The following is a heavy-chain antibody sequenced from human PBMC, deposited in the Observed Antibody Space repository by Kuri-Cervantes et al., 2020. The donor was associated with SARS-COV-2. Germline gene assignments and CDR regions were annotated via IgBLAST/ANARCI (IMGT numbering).Heavy chain of an antibody. CDR3: ATNPLQSSGYIDGSPDYYYMDV. Sequence: GESLKISCTASGFTFGDYAMNWGRQAPGKGLEWVGFISSKACGGTTEYAASVKGRFTIARDDSKSIGYLNMNSLNTEDTAVYFCATNPLQSSGYIDGSPDYYYMDVRGKGTTVTVSS. CDR1: GFTFGDYA. J-gene: IGHJ6*03. CDR2: ISSKACGGTT. D-gene: IGHD5-18*01. V-gene: IGHV3-49*04.